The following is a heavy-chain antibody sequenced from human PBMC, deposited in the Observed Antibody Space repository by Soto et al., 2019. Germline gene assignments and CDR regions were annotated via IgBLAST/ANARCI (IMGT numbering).Heavy chain of an antibody. V-gene: IGHV4-34*01. CDR1: CGSFSGYY. D-gene: IGHD1-26*01. J-gene: IGHJ6*02. CDR3: ARGRSGSYYYYYGMEV. CDR2: INHSGST. Sequence: SEPLSVTWTVYCGSFSGYYWSWILQPPGKGLEWIGEINHSGSTNYNPSLKSRVTISVDTSKNQFSLKLSSVTAADTAVYYCARGRSGSYYYYYGMEVWGQGTTVTVSS.